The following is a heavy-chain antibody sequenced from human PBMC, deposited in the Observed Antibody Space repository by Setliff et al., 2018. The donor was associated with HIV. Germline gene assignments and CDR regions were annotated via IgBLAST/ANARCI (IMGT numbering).Heavy chain of an antibody. CDR1: GYTFTDYY. Sequence: ASVKVSCKASGYTFTDYYIHWVQQAPGKGLQWLGRVDPVHGETAYADKFQGRVTITADRSTDTVYMVLTRLRFEDTALYYCATGYSFGPRTDYIYYYIDVWGKGTPVTVSS. D-gene: IGHD5-12*01. V-gene: IGHV1-69-2*01. CDR2: VDPVHGET. J-gene: IGHJ6*03. CDR3: ATGYSFGPRTDYIYYYIDV.